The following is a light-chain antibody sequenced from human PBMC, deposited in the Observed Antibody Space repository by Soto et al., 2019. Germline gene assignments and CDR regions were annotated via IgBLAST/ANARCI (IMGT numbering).Light chain of an antibody. V-gene: IGLV2-18*02. CDR1: SSDVGSYNR. J-gene: IGLJ2*01. CDR2: EVS. CDR3: SSYTSSSTFVL. Sequence: QSVLTQPPSVSGSPGQSVTISCTGTSSDVGSYNRVSWYQQPPGTAPKLMIYEVSNRPSGVPDRFSGSKSGSTASLTISGLQAEDEADYYCSSYTSSSTFVLFGGGTKLTVL.